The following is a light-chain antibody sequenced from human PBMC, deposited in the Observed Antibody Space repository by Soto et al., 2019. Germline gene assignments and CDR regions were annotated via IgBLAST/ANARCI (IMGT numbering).Light chain of an antibody. Sequence: QSALTQPASVSGSPGQSIAISCTGTSSDVGGYNSVSWYQQHPGKAPKLMIYNVSNRPSGVSDRFSGSKSGNTASLTISGLQAEDEADYYCSSYTSSNTYVFGTGTSSPS. V-gene: IGLV2-14*03. CDR3: SSYTSSNTYV. CDR2: NVS. CDR1: SSDVGGYNS. J-gene: IGLJ1*01.